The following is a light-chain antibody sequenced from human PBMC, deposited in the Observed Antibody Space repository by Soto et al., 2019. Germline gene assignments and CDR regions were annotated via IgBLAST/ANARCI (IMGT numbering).Light chain of an antibody. CDR3: QQSYSTPSIT. CDR2: GAS. J-gene: IGKJ5*01. V-gene: IGKV1-39*01. CDR1: QSISSY. Sequence: DIQMTQSPSSLSASVGDRVTITCRASQSISSYLNWYQQKPGKAPKLLIYGASSLQSGVPSRFSGSGSGTDFTLTISSLQPEDFATFYCQQSYSTPSITFGQGTRLEIK.